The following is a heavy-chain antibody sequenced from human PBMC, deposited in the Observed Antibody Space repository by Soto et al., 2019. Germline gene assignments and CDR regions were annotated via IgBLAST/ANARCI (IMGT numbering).Heavy chain of an antibody. CDR3: ASAWTTEVPLFYYYYGMDV. D-gene: IGHD1-1*01. CDR1: GVTVSSND. CDR2: IYSGGST. J-gene: IGHJ6*02. Sequence: PGGSLRLSCAASGVTVSSNDMSWVRQAPGKGLEWVSVIYSGGSTYYADSVKGRFTISRDNSKNTLYLQMNSLRAEDTAVYYCASAWTTEVPLFYYYYGMDVWGQGTTVTVSS. V-gene: IGHV3-53*01.